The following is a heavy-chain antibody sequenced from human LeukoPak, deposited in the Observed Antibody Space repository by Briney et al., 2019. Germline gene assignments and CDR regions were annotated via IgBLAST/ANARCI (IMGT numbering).Heavy chain of an antibody. J-gene: IGHJ4*02. CDR1: GGTFGSYA. CDR2: IIPILGIA. CDR3: ARVNAPTVGAVDY. V-gene: IGHV1-69*04. Sequence: ASVKVSCKASGGTFGSYAISWVRQAPGQGLEWMGRIIPILGIANYAQKFQGRVTITADKSTSTAYMELSSLRSEDTAVYYCARVNAPTVGAVDYWGQGTLVTVSS. D-gene: IGHD4-23*01.